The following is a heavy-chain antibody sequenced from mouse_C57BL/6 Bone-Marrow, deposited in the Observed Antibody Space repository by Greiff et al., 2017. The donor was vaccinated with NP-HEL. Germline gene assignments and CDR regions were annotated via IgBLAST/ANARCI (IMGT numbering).Heavy chain of an antibody. D-gene: IGHD3-2*02. CDR1: GYTFTSYW. CDR2: IYPGNSYT. J-gene: IGHJ3*01. V-gene: IGHV1-5*01. Sequence: VQLQQSGTVLARPGASVKMSCKTSGYTFTSYWMHWVQQRPGQGLEWIGAIYPGNSYTSYNQKFKGKAKLTAVTSASTAYMELSSLTNEDSAVYYCTREDSSGYWFAYWGQGTLVTVSA. CDR3: TREDSSGYWFAY.